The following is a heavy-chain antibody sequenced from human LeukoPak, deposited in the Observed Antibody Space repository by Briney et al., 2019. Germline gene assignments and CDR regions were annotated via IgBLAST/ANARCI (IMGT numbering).Heavy chain of an antibody. CDR3: ASGYLGRAGTTDRLDY. J-gene: IGHJ4*02. CDR2: ISIYNGKI. Sequence: GASVKVSCKASGYTFTSYGISWVRQAPGQGLEWMGWISIYNGKINYAQKFQGRVTMTTDTSTSTAYMELRSLRSDDTAVYYCASGYLGRAGTTDRLDYWGQGTLVTVSS. D-gene: IGHD4-17*01. CDR1: GYTFTSYG. V-gene: IGHV1-18*01.